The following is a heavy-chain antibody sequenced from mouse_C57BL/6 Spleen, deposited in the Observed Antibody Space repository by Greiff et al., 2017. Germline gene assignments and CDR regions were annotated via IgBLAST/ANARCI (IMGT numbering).Heavy chain of an antibody. Sequence: VQLQQSGPELVKPGASVKISCKASGYAFSSSWMNWVKQRPGTGLEWIGRIYPGDGDTNYNGKFKGKATLTADKSSSTAYMQLSSLTSEDSAVYFCARSDYSNRGENYFDDWGQGTTLTVSS. CDR3: ARSDYSNRGENYFDD. D-gene: IGHD2-5*01. CDR1: GYAFSSSW. J-gene: IGHJ2*01. V-gene: IGHV1-82*01. CDR2: IYPGDGDT.